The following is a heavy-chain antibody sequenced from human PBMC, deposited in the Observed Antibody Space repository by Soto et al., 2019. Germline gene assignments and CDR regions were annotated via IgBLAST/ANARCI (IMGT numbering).Heavy chain of an antibody. V-gene: IGHV3-23*01. D-gene: IGHD2-8*02. CDR2: ILVGGST. CDR1: GFTCSSYD. CDR3: AKATATGGGAFDI. J-gene: IGHJ3*02. Sequence: GGSLRLSCAASGFTCSSYDMSWVRQAPGKGLEWVSTILVGGSTHYPDSVKGRSTISRDNSKNTVFLQMNSLTAGDTAVYYCAKATATGGGAFDICGQGTMVTVSS.